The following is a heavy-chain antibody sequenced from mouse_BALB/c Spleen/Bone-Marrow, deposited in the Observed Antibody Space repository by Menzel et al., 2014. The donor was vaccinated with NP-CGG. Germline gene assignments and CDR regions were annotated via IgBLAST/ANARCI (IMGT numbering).Heavy chain of an antibody. J-gene: IGHJ4*01. Sequence: QVQLQQPGPGLVQPSQRLSIPCTVSGFSLTSYGVHWVRQSPGKGLEWLGVIWSGGSTDYNAAFTSRLSISKDNSKSQVFFKMNSLQANDTAVYYCARKAISPYAMDYWGQGTSVTVSS. CDR3: ARKAISPYAMDY. CDR1: GFSLTSYG. CDR2: IWSGGST. V-gene: IGHV2-2*02.